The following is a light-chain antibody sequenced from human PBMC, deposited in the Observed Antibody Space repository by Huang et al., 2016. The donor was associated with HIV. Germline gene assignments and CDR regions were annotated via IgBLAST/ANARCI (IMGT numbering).Light chain of an antibody. J-gene: IGKJ1*01. Sequence: DIVMTQSPDSLAVSLGERTTINCKSSQSVLHSSDNKNYLAWYQQKTRQPPKLLLYWSSTRESGVPDRFSGSGSGSDFTLTISSLQAEDVAIYYCQQYYSTPWTCGQGTKVEI. V-gene: IGKV4-1*01. CDR1: QSVLHSSDNKNY. CDR2: WSS. CDR3: QQYYSTPWT.